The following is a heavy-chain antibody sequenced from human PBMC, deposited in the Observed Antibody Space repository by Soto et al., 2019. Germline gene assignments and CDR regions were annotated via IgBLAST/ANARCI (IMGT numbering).Heavy chain of an antibody. J-gene: IGHJ4*02. CDR1: GDTFNFYT. CDR3: AMSFGSGSRAFDN. D-gene: IGHD3-10*01. CDR2: FNPILSFS. V-gene: IGHV1-69*02. Sequence: QVQLVQSGAEVKKPGSSVKVSCKASGDTFNFYTINWVRQAPGLGLEWMGRFNPILSFSNSALKFQGRVTLTADKSTRTAYMVLSSVRPEDRAIYCCAMSFGSGSRAFDNWGQGALVTVS.